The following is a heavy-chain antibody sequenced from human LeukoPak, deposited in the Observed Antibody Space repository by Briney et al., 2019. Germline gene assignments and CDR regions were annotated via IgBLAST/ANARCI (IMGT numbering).Heavy chain of an antibody. CDR3: AREVGAGYCSSTSCYADY. CDR1: GGSFSGYY. Sequence: SETLSLTCAVYGGSFSGYYWSWIRQPPGKGLEWIGEINHSGSTNYNPSLKRRVTISVDTSKNQFSLKLSSVTAADTAVYYCAREVGAGYCSSTSCYADYWGQGTLVTVSS. D-gene: IGHD2-2*01. CDR2: INHSGST. V-gene: IGHV4-34*01. J-gene: IGHJ4*02.